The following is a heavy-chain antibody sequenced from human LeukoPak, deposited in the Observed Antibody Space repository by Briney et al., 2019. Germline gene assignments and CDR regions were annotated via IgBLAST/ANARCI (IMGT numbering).Heavy chain of an antibody. V-gene: IGHV3-23*01. CDR1: GFTFTSYA. J-gene: IGHJ4*02. CDR3: AKDGYSGYDTPYHFEY. Sequence: GGSLRLSCAASGFTFTSYAMSWVRQAPGKGLEWVSGIGGSGNSTYYADSVKGRFTISRDNSKNTLYLQMNSLRAEDTAVYYCAKDGYSGYDTPYHFEYWGQGTLVTVSS. D-gene: IGHD5-12*01. CDR2: IGGSGNST.